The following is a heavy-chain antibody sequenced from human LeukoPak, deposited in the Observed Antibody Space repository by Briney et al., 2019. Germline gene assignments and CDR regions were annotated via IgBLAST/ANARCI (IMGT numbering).Heavy chain of an antibody. Sequence: SETLSLTCTVSGGSISSYYWSWIRQPPGKGLEWIGYIYYSGSTNYNPSLKSRVTILVDTSKNQFSLKLSSVTAADTAVYYCARVSVPGYSSSWLDYWGQGTLVTVSS. CDR1: GGSISSYY. V-gene: IGHV4-59*01. CDR3: ARVSVPGYSSSWLDY. D-gene: IGHD6-13*01. CDR2: IYYSGST. J-gene: IGHJ4*02.